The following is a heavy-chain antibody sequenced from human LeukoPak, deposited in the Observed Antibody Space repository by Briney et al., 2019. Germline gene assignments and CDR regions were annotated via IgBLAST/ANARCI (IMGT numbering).Heavy chain of an antibody. J-gene: IGHJ3*02. V-gene: IGHV4-30-4*01. CDR1: GGSISSGDYY. D-gene: IGHD3-3*01. CDR2: IYYSGST. CDR3: ARDLPYYDFWSGPSGAFDI. Sequence: SQTLSLTCTVSGGSISSGDYYWSWIRQPPGKGLEWIGYIYYSGSTYYNPSLKSRVTISVDTSKNQFSLKLSSVTAADTAVYYCARDLPYYDFWSGPSGAFDIWGQGTMVTVSS.